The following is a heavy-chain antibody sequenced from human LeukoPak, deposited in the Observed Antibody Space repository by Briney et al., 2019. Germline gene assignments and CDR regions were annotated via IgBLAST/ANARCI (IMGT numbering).Heavy chain of an antibody. D-gene: IGHD1-26*01. CDR2: IYYSGST. V-gene: IGHV4-59*08. Sequence: SETLSLTCTVSGGSISSYYWSWIRQPPGKGLEWIGYIYYSGSTNYNPSLKSRVTMSIDTSRSQLSLKLTSVTAADTAVYFCARLGSYHDFWGQGALVTVSS. CDR3: ARLGSYHDF. CDR1: GGSISSYY. J-gene: IGHJ4*02.